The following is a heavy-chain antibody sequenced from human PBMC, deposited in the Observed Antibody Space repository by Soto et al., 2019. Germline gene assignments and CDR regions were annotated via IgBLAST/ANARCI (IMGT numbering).Heavy chain of an antibody. V-gene: IGHV4-59*01. CDR1: GGSITSYY. J-gene: IGHJ4*02. CDR2: IYYSGST. CDR3: ASLHYGTNSVFDH. D-gene: IGHD2-8*01. Sequence: PSEALSLTCSVSGGSITSYYWSWIRQPPGKGLEYIGYIYYSGSTNYNPSLKSRVTISLDTSKNQFSLKLTSLTAADTAVYYCASLHYGTNSVFDHWGQGTQVTVSS.